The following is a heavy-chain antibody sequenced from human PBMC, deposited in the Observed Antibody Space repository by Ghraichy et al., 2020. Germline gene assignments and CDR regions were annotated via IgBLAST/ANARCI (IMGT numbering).Heavy chain of an antibody. J-gene: IGHJ6*02. D-gene: IGHD6-13*01. CDR2: MNPNSGNT. V-gene: IGHV1-8*01. Sequence: GESLNISCKASGYTFTSYDINWVRQATGQGLEWMGWMNPNSGNTGYAQKFQGRVTMTRNTSISTAYMELSSLRSEDTAVYYCAIRIAAAGAGSYYYYYGMDVWGQGTTVTVSS. CDR1: GYTFTSYD. CDR3: AIRIAAAGAGSYYYYYGMDV.